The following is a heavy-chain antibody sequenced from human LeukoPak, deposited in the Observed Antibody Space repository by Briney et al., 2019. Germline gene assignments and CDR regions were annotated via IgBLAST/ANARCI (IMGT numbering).Heavy chain of an antibody. Sequence: SVKVSCKASGGTFSSYAISWVRQAPGQGLEWMGGIIPIFGTANYAQKFQGRVTITADESTSTAYMELSSLGSEDTAVYYCAGAGVVYYYGMDVWGQGTTVTVSS. CDR1: GGTFSSYA. CDR3: AGAGVVYYYGMDV. CDR2: IIPIFGTA. D-gene: IGHD2-2*01. J-gene: IGHJ6*02. V-gene: IGHV1-69*13.